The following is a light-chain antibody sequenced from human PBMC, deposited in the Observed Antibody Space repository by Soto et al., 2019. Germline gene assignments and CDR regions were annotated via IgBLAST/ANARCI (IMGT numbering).Light chain of an antibody. J-gene: IGLJ2*01. Sequence: QSALTQPASVSGSPGQSITISCSGTSSDVGGYKYVSWYQQHPGKAPKLMIYEVSNRPSGVSNRFSGSKSGNTASLTISGLQAEDEADYYCRSYSSSNTLGVFGGGTKLTVL. CDR3: RSYSSSNTLGV. CDR2: EVS. V-gene: IGLV2-14*01. CDR1: SSDVGGYKY.